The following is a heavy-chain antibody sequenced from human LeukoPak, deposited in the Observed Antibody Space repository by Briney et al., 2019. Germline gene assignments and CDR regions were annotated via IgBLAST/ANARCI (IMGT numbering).Heavy chain of an antibody. V-gene: IGHV3-23*01. Sequence: QAGGSLRLSCAASGFTFSSYEMNWVRQAPGKGLEWVSAISGSGGSTYYADSVKGRFTISRDNSKNTLYLQMNSLRAEDTAVYYCAKDQFSSGLNWFDPWGQGTLVTVSS. J-gene: IGHJ5*02. D-gene: IGHD6-19*01. CDR1: GFTFSSYE. CDR2: ISGSGGST. CDR3: AKDQFSSGLNWFDP.